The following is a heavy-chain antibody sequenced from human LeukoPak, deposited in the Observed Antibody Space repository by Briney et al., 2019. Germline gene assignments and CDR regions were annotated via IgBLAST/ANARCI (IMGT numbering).Heavy chain of an antibody. CDR2: MNPNSGNT. J-gene: IGHJ6*02. CDR3: ARGLYSSSWYSWAYYYYGMDV. Sequence: GASVTVSCKASGYTFTSYDINWVRQATGQGLEWMGWMNPNSGNTGYAQKFQGRVTMTRNTSISTAYMELSSLRSEDTAVYYCARGLYSSSWYSWAYYYYGMDVWGQGTTVTVSS. D-gene: IGHD6-13*01. V-gene: IGHV1-8*01. CDR1: GYTFTSYD.